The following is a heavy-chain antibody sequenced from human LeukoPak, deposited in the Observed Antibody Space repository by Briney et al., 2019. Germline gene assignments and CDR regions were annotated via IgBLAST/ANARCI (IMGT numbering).Heavy chain of an antibody. CDR1: GFTFSSYA. D-gene: IGHD3-10*01. CDR2: ISGSGGST. V-gene: IGHV3-23*01. Sequence: GGSLRLSCAASGFTFSSYAMSWVRQAPGKGLEWVSAISGSGGSTYYADSVKGRFTISRDNSKNTLYLQMNSLRAEDTAVYYRSEVSGGPGRGKVLLGYWGQGTLVTVSS. CDR3: SEVSGGPGRGKVLLGY. J-gene: IGHJ4*02.